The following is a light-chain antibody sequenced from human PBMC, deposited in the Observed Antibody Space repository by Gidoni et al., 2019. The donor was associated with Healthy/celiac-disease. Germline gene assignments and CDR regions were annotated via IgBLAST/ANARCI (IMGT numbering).Light chain of an antibody. V-gene: IGKV4-1*01. Sequence: DIVLTQSPDSLAVSLGERATINCESSQSLLYSSKNKNYLAWYQPKTGQPPKLLFYWASTRESGVPERFSASGSGIDFALTITNLQPEDVAVYYCQQYFTTPFTFGPGTTVHI. CDR2: WAS. CDR1: QSLLYSSKNKNY. J-gene: IGKJ3*01. CDR3: QQYFTTPFT.